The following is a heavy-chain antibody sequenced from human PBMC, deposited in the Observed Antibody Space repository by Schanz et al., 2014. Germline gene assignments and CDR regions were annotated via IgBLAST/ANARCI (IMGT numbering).Heavy chain of an antibody. CDR3: ATMWGYCTGTACQILEVLDV. V-gene: IGHV1-46*01. J-gene: IGHJ3*01. CDR2: VNPSVRGT. Sequence: QVQLVQSGTQVKKPGASVKVSCKASGYTLSAYSLHWVRQAPGQGLEWMGIVNPSVRGTHFARECQGRVTVTSDTSTSTVYSGLSSLRADDTAMYCCATMWGYCTGTACQILEVLDVWGQGTMVTVAS. CDR1: GYTLSAYS. D-gene: IGHD2-8*02.